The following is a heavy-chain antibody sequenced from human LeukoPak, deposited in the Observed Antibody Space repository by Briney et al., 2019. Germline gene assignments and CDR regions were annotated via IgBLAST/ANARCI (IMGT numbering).Heavy chain of an antibody. CDR2: IYTSGST. Sequence: PSETLSLTCAVYGGSFSGYYWSRIRQPAGKGLEWIGRIYTSGSTNYNPSLKSRVTMSVDTSKNQFSLKLSSVTAADTAVYYCARDRALQDIVVVPAVMDNWFDPWGQGTLVTVSS. V-gene: IGHV4-4*07. CDR3: ARDRALQDIVVVPAVMDNWFDP. D-gene: IGHD2-2*01. CDR1: GGSFSGYY. J-gene: IGHJ5*02.